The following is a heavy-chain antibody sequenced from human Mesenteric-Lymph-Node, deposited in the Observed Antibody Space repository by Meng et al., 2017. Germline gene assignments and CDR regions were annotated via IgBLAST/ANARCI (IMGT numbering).Heavy chain of an antibody. D-gene: IGHD3-10*01. V-gene: IGHV3-48*03. CDR2: ISSSGSTI. J-gene: IGHJ2*01. Sequence: GESLKISCAASGFTFSSYEMNWVRQAPGKGLEWVSYISSSGSTIYYEDSVKGRFTISRDNAKNSLYLQMNSLRAEDTAVYYCAGNRGLCYYGSGLEWYFDLWGRGSLVTVSS. CDR1: GFTFSSYE. CDR3: AGNRGLCYYGSGLEWYFDL.